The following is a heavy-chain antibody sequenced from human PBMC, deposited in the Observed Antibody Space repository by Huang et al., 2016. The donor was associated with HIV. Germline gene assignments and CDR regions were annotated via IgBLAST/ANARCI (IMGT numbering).Heavy chain of an antibody. CDR3: ARMPTPSYYDTWSLSPVEEDFFYYNLDV. V-gene: IGHV4-34*02. D-gene: IGHD3-3*01. CDR2: INPGGST. J-gene: IGHJ6*02. CDR1: GASFNTYY. Sequence: QVRLEQWGQGLLKPSETLSLTCAVYGASFNTYYWSWVRQSPAKGLEWIVEINPGGSTDYNPAIKSRVTMTVDTSKNQFYLKFRAMTAADAAIDYCARMPTPSYYDTWSLSPVEEDFFYYNLDVWGQGTPVSVSS.